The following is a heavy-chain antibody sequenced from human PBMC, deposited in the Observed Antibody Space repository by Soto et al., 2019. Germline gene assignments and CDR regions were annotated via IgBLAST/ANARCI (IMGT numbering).Heavy chain of an antibody. CDR1: GYTFTSYY. Sequence: SCKASGYTFTSYYMHWVRQAPGKGLEWVSSISSSGTYIFYTDSVKGRFTISRDNAKNSLYLQMNSLRAEDTAVYYCARDRARTTNAFDFWGQGTLVTVSS. CDR2: ISSSGTYI. CDR3: ARDRARTTNAFDF. D-gene: IGHD4-17*01. V-gene: IGHV3-21*01. J-gene: IGHJ3*01.